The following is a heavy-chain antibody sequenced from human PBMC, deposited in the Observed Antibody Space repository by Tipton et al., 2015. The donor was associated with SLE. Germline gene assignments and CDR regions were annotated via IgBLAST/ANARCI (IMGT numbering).Heavy chain of an antibody. Sequence: TLSLTCAVYGGSFSGYYWSWIRQPPGKGLEWIGEINHSGSTNYNPSLKSRVTISVDTSKNQFSLKLSSVTAADTAAYYCAREWQWLVRGAFDIWGQGTMVTVSS. CDR2: INHSGST. D-gene: IGHD6-19*01. V-gene: IGHV4-34*01. J-gene: IGHJ3*02. CDR3: AREWQWLVRGAFDI. CDR1: GGSFSGYY.